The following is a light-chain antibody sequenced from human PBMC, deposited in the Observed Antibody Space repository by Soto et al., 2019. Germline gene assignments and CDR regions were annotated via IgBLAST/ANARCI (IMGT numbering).Light chain of an antibody. CDR2: GAS. CDR1: QSVSSSY. CDR3: QQYGSSLIT. Sequence: EIVLTQSPGTLSLSPGERATLSCRASQSVSSSYLAWYQQKPGQAPRLLIYGASSRATGIPDRFSASGSGTDFTLTISGLEPEDFAVYYCQQYGSSLITFGQGTRLEI. V-gene: IGKV3-20*01. J-gene: IGKJ5*01.